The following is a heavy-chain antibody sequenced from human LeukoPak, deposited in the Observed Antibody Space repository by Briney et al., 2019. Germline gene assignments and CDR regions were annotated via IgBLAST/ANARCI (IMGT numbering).Heavy chain of an antibody. Sequence: GGSLRLSCAASGFTFSSYSMNWVRQAPGKGLEWVSSISSSSSYIYYADSVKGRFTISRDNAKSSLYLQMNSLRAEDTAVYYCARDCSGGSCLLGYWGQGTLVTVSS. J-gene: IGHJ4*02. CDR3: ARDCSGGSCLLGY. V-gene: IGHV3-21*01. CDR1: GFTFSSYS. D-gene: IGHD2-15*01. CDR2: ISSSSSYI.